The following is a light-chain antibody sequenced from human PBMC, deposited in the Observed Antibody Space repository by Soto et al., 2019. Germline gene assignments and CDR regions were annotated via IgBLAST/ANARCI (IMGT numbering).Light chain of an antibody. Sequence: EIVLTQSPGTLSLSPGERATLSCRASHSVSSSYLAWYQQKPGQAPRLLIYGASSRATGIPERFSGSGSGTYFTLTISRLEPEDFAVYYCQQYGSSPPITFGQGTRLEIK. CDR1: HSVSSSY. J-gene: IGKJ5*01. V-gene: IGKV3-20*01. CDR3: QQYGSSPPIT. CDR2: GAS.